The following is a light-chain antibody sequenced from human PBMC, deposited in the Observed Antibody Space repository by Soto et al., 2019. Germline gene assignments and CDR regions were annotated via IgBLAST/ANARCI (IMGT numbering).Light chain of an antibody. CDR3: MQALQTPRT. V-gene: IGKV2-28*01. J-gene: IGKJ1*01. CDR2: LGS. Sequence: DLVMTQSPLSLHVTPGEPASISCRSSQSLLHSNGYNYLDWYLQKPGQSPQLLIYLGSNRASGVPERFSGSGSGTDFTLKISRVEAEDVGVYDCMQALQTPRTFGQGTKVEIK. CDR1: QSLLHSNGYNY.